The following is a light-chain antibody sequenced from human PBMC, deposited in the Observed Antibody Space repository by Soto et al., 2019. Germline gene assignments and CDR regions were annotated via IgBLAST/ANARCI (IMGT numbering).Light chain of an antibody. CDR2: GAS. CDR1: QSVSSN. V-gene: IGKV3-15*01. CDR3: QQYNNWPET. J-gene: IGKJ1*01. Sequence: EIVMTQYPATLSVSPGERATLSCRASQSVSSNLAWYQQKPGQAPRLLIYGASTRATGIPGRFSGSGSGTEFTLTISSLQSEDFAVYYCQQYNNWPETFGQGTKVEIK.